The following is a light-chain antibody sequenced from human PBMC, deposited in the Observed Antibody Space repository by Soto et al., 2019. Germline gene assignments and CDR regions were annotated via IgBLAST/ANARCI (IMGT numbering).Light chain of an antibody. CDR2: SDN. CDR3: AAWYDSLNGVV. Sequence: QSVLTQPPSASETPGQRVTISCSGSSSNIGGNTVNWYQQLPGTAPKLLIYSDNQRPSGVPDRFSCSKSGTSASLAIGGLQSADEADYYCAAWYDSLNGVVFGGGTKLTVL. CDR1: SSNIGGNT. V-gene: IGLV1-44*01. J-gene: IGLJ2*01.